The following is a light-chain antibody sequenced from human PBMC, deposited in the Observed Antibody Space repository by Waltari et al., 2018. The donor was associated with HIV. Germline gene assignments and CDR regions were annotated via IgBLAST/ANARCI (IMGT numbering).Light chain of an antibody. CDR3: AAWDDSLSVWV. J-gene: IGLJ3*02. Sequence: QSVLTQPPSASGTPGQRVTISCSGSSSNIGSNYVYWYQQPPGTAPKLRIYRNNQLPSGVPDRFSGSKSGTSASLAISGLRSEDEADYYCAAWDDSLSVWVFGGGTKLTVL. CDR1: SSNIGSNY. CDR2: RNN. V-gene: IGLV1-47*01.